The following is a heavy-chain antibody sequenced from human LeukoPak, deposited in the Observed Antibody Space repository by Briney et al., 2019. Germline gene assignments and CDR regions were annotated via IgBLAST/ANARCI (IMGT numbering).Heavy chain of an antibody. Sequence: GSLRLSCAASGFTFSSYSMNWVRQAPGKGLEWVSSISSSSSYIYYADSVKGRFTISRDNAKNSLYLQMNSLRAEDTAVYYCARDSRGPYGDYIYVYWGQGTLVTVSS. CDR3: ARDSRGPYGDYIYVY. V-gene: IGHV3-21*01. CDR1: GFTFSSYS. D-gene: IGHD4-17*01. J-gene: IGHJ4*02. CDR2: ISSSSSYI.